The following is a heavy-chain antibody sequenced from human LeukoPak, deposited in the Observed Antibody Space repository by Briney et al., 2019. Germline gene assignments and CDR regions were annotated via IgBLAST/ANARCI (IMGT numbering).Heavy chain of an antibody. Sequence: PSETLSLTCAVYGGSFSGYYWSWIRQPPGKGLEWIGEINHSGSTNYNPSLKSRVTISVDTSKNQFSLRLSSVTAADTAVYYCARGGLRFPHWGQGTLVTVSS. CDR2: INHSGST. J-gene: IGHJ4*02. V-gene: IGHV4-34*01. CDR1: GGSFSGYY. CDR3: ARGGLRFPH. D-gene: IGHD5-12*01.